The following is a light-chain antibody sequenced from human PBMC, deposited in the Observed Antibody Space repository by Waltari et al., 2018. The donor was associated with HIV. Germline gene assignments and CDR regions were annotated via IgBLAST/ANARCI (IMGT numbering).Light chain of an antibody. Sequence: SYELTQPSSVSVSPGQTARITCSGDKLPEKYARWFQQRPGQAPVLLIYKDTERPSWISERSSGSSSGTTVTLTITGAQVEDEADYYCYSTSDDNVVFGGGTKLMVL. J-gene: IGLJ2*01. CDR3: YSTSDDNVV. CDR2: KDT. V-gene: IGLV3-27*01. CDR1: KLPEKY.